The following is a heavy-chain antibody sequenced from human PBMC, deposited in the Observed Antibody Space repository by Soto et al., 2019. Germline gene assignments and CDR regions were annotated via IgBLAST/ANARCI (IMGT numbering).Heavy chain of an antibody. V-gene: IGHV4-59*01. Sequence: SETLSLTRTVSGGSIHSYYCSWIRPPPGKGLEWIGYIHYSGSTNYNPSLKSRVTISVDTSKNQFSLRLRSVTAADTAMYYCARDGAPRNYYYYGMDVWGQGTTVTVSS. CDR2: IHYSGST. CDR1: GGSIHSYY. J-gene: IGHJ6*02. D-gene: IGHD6-6*01. CDR3: ARDGAPRNYYYYGMDV.